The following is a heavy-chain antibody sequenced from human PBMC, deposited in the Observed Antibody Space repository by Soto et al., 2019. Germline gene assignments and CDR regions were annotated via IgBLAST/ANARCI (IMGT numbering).Heavy chain of an antibody. CDR2: INAGGGDT. CDR1: GYTFTTYA. D-gene: IGHD3-10*01. Sequence: QVQLVQSGAEVKKPGASVKVSCKTSGYTFTTYAMHWVRQAPGQRLEWMGWINAGGGDTKYSQRFQGRVTISRDTSASTVYMELSSLTPEDTAVYYCARGRVVRGVRTSVPHDFCGQGTLVTVSS. J-gene: IGHJ4*02. CDR3: ARGRVVRGVRTSVPHDF. V-gene: IGHV1-3*01.